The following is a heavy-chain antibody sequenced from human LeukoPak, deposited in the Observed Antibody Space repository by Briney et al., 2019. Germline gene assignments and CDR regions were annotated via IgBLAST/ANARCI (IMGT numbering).Heavy chain of an antibody. V-gene: IGHV4-38-2*01. Sequence: PSETLSLTCAVSGYSISSGSYWGCIRPPPGKGLEWIGNMFHSGDTYHNPSLKSRVTISADTSKNQFSLKLTSVTAADTAVYYCAKVGAYGDYARHDYWGQGTLVTVSS. D-gene: IGHD4-17*01. CDR2: MFHSGDT. J-gene: IGHJ4*02. CDR3: AKVGAYGDYARHDY. CDR1: GYSISSGSY.